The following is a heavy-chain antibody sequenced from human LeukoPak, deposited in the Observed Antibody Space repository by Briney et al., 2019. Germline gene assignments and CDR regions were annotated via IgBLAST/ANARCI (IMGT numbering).Heavy chain of an antibody. J-gene: IGHJ4*02. V-gene: IGHV4-39*07. CDR2: IYSGGST. CDR1: GGSISSSGYY. D-gene: IGHD6-13*01. CDR3: ARDYGSSSINFFDY. Sequence: SETLSLTCTVSGGSISSSGYYWGWVRQPPGKGLEWIGSIYSGGSTYYIPSLKSRVTISVDTSKNQFSLKLSSVTAADTAVYYCARDYGSSSINFFDYWGQGTLVTVSS.